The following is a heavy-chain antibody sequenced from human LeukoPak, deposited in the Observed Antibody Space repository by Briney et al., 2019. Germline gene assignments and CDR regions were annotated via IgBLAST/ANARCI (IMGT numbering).Heavy chain of an antibody. D-gene: IGHD1-1*01. CDR3: ASSEATTTPPPYGMDV. CDR1: GGSISSGGYY. CDR2: IYYSGGT. J-gene: IGHJ6*02. V-gene: IGHV4-31*03. Sequence: TPSETLSLTCTVSGGSISSGGYYWSWIRQYPGKGLEWIGYIYYSGGTFYNPSLKSRVTISLDTSKSQVSLKLSSVTAADTAVYYCASSEATTTPPPYGMDVWGQGTTVTVSS.